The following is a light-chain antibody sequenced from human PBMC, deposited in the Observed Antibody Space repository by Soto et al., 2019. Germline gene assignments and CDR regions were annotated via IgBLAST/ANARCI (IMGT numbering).Light chain of an antibody. V-gene: IGLV2-11*01. CDR3: TSYTGSSTSYV. CDR2: GVV. J-gene: IGLJ1*01. Sequence: QSALTQPRSVSGSPGQSVTISCTGTGNDVGAYNYVSWYQQHPGRPPKLLIYGVVRWPSGVPDRFSGSKSGNTASLTISGLQAEDEADYYCTSYTGSSTSYVFGSGTKVTVL. CDR1: GNDVGAYNY.